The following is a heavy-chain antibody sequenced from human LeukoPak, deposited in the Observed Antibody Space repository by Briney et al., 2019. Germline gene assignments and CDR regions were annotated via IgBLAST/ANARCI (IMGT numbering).Heavy chain of an antibody. CDR2: INPSGGST. CDR3: ARVAAEVVGLPGAIGFGWLRRDYYYMDV. D-gene: IGHD2-2*02. CDR1: GYTFTGYY. V-gene: IGHV1-46*01. Sequence: ASVKVSCKASGYTFTGYYMHWVRQAPGEGLEWMGIINPSGGSTTYAQKFQGRVTMTRDMSTSTVYMDLSSLRSEDTAVYYCARVAAEVVGLPGAIGFGWLRRDYYYMDVWGKGTTVTVSS. J-gene: IGHJ6*03.